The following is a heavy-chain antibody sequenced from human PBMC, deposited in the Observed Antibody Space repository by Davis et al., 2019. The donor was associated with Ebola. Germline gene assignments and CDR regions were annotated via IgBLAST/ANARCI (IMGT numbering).Heavy chain of an antibody. J-gene: IGHJ4*02. Sequence: GGSLRLSCAASGFAFSNYGMHWVRQSPGKGLEWMAHIWYNGGNQYYAESVEGRFTVSSDTSKNTLYLQMDTLRVEDTGVYYCARGSIWPDYGVQGTQVTVSS. CDR3: ARGSIWPDY. D-gene: IGHD6-13*01. CDR2: IWYNGGNQ. V-gene: IGHV3-33*01. CDR1: GFAFSNYG.